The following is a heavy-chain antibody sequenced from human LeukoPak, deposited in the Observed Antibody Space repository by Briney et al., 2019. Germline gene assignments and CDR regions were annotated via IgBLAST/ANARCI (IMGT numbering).Heavy chain of an antibody. V-gene: IGHV4-34*01. D-gene: IGHD6-13*01. CDR3: ARVNIAAAGSPLDY. CDR1: GGSFSGYY. Sequence: PSETLSLTCAVYGGSFSGYYWSWIRQPPGKGLEWNGEINHSGSTNYNSSLKSRVTISVDTSKNQFSLKLSSVTAADTAVYYCARVNIAAAGSPLDYWGQGTLVTVSS. J-gene: IGHJ4*02. CDR2: INHSGST.